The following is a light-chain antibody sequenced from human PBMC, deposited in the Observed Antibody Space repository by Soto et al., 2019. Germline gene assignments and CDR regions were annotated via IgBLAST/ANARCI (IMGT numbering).Light chain of an antibody. Sequence: QSVLTQPPSVSAAPGQKVTISCSGGTSNIGNHNVSWYQQLPGTAPKLLIYDNNKRPSGIPDRFSGSKSGTSATLGITGLQTGDEADYYCGTWDTSLSVVFGGGTKVTVL. CDR2: DNN. J-gene: IGLJ3*02. V-gene: IGLV1-51*01. CDR3: GTWDTSLSVV. CDR1: TSNIGNHN.